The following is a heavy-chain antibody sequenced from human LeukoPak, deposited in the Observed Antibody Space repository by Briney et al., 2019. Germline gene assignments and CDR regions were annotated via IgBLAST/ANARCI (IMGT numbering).Heavy chain of an antibody. CDR3: ARDSSIAARGWFDP. CDR2: IYYSGST. D-gene: IGHD6-6*01. Sequence: SQTLSLTCTVSGGSISSYYWSWIRQPPGKGLEWIGYIYYSGSTNYNPSLKSRVTISVDTSKNQCSLKLSSVTAADTAVYYCARDSSIAARGWFDPWGQGTLVTVSS. CDR1: GGSISSYY. J-gene: IGHJ5*02. V-gene: IGHV4-59*01.